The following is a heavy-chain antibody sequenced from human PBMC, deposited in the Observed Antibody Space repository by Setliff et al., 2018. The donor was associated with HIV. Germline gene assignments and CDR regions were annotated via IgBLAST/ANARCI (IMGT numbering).Heavy chain of an antibody. Sequence: SETLSLTCTVSGDSISTNSPYWAWIRQPPGKGLEWIGTIFYSGLTYYNPSLKSRVSIAVDTSKNQISLRLSSVTVADTAVYYCARHWDYDRSSSYFRAFDIWGQGTMVTVS. CDR3: ARHWDYDRSSSYFRAFDI. CDR2: IFYSGLT. CDR1: GDSISTNSPY. V-gene: IGHV4-39*01. J-gene: IGHJ3*02. D-gene: IGHD3-22*01.